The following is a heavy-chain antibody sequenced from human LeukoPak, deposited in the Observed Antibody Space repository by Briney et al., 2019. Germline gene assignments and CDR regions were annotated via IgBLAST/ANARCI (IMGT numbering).Heavy chain of an antibody. CDR2: ISGGGGST. CDR1: GLTFSSYP. V-gene: IGHV3-23*01. Sequence: GGSLRLSCAASGLTFSSYPMTWVRQAPGKGLEWVSAISGGGGSTHYADSVKGRFTISRDNSKNTLYLQMNSLRAENTAVYFCAKGAYFSGSYGFAFDYWGQGTLVTVSS. CDR3: AKGAYFSGSYGFAFDY. J-gene: IGHJ4*02. D-gene: IGHD3-10*01.